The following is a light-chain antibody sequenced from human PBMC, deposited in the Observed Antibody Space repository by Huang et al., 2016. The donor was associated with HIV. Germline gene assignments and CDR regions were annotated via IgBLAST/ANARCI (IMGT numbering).Light chain of an antibody. V-gene: IGKV3-15*01. CDR3: QQYNNWPRT. Sequence: EIVMTQSPATLSVSPGERATLSCRASQSVSSNLAWYQQKPGQAPRLLIYGASTRAPGIPVRFSGSGSGTEFTLTISSLQSEDFVVYYCQQYNNWPRTFGQGTKVEIK. CDR1: QSVSSN. J-gene: IGKJ1*01. CDR2: GAS.